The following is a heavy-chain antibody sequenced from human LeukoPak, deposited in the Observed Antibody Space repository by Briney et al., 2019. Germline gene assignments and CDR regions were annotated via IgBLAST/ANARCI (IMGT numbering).Heavy chain of an antibody. V-gene: IGHV4-39*01. CDR2: IYYSGST. Sequence: SETLSLTCTVSGGSISRSSYYWGWIRQPPGKGLECVGSIYYSGSTYYNPSLKSRVTISVDTSKNQCSLKLSSVTAADTAVYYCARLTYYDSSGDDYWGQGTLVTVSS. D-gene: IGHD3-22*01. J-gene: IGHJ4*02. CDR3: ARLTYYDSSGDDY. CDR1: GGSISRSSYY.